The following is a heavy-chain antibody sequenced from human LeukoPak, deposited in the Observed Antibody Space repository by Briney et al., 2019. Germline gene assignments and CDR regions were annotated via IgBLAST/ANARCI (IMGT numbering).Heavy chain of an antibody. V-gene: IGHV4-30-2*01. CDR3: ARGPYSSSWSFDY. Sequence: SETLSLTCTVSGGSISSGGYYWSWIRQPPGKGLEWIGYIYHSGSTYYNPSLKSRVTISVDRSKNQFPLKLSSVTAADTAVYHCARGPYSSSWSFDYWGQGTLVTVSS. D-gene: IGHD6-13*01. CDR1: GGSISSGGYY. CDR2: IYHSGST. J-gene: IGHJ4*02.